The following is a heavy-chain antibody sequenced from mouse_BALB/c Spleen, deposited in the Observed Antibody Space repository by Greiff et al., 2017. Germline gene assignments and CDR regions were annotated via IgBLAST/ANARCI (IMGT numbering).Heavy chain of an antibody. J-gene: IGHJ4*01. CDR2: ISSGSSTI. CDR3: ARSDDPYAMDY. Sequence: EVQRVESGGGLVQPGGSRKLSCAASGFTFSSFGMHWVRQAPEKGLEWVAYISSGSSTIYYADTVKGRFTISRDNPKNTLFLQMTSLRSEDTAMYYCARSDDPYAMDYWGQGTSVTVSS. V-gene: IGHV5-17*02. CDR1: GFTFSSFG.